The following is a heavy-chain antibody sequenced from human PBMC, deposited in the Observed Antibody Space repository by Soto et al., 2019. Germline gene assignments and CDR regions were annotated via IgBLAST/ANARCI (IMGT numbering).Heavy chain of an antibody. CDR3: ARGVVVVVAAPWNWFDP. V-gene: IGHV4-59*06. CDR2: IYYSGST. CDR1: GGSISSYY. D-gene: IGHD2-15*01. J-gene: IGHJ5*02. Sequence: PSETLSLTCTVSGGSISSYYWSWIRQHPGKGLEWIGYIYYSGSTYYNPSLKSRVTISVDTSKNQFSLKLSSVTAADTAVYYCARGVVVVVAAPWNWFDPWGQGTLVTVSS.